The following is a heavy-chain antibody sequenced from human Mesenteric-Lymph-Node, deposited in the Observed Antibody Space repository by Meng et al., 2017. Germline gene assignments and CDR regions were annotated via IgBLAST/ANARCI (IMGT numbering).Heavy chain of an antibody. CDR2: VNPNSGNT. CDR1: CNPFTNYD. Sequence: GSGGKTPGAESTPSGNAFCNPFTNYDIGGLRQATGQGPEWMGWVNPNSGNTGYAPKFQGRLTMTRDISISTAYMELSSLRSEDTAVYYCARTLEGYFQHWGQGTLVTVSS. D-gene: IGHD3-3*01. CDR3: ARTLEGYFQH. V-gene: IGHV1-8*01. J-gene: IGHJ1*01.